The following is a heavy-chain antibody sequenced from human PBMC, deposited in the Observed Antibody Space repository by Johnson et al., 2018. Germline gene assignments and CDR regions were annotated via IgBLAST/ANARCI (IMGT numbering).Heavy chain of an antibody. D-gene: IGHD1-14*01. CDR3: AKDILEAVSRGAFDI. J-gene: IGHJ3*02. V-gene: IGHV3-9*01. CDR2: ISWNGASK. CDR1: AFTFDDYA. Sequence: EVQLVETGGGVVQPGWSLRLSCAASAFTFDDYAMHWVRQAPGKGLEWVSGISWNGASKGYADSVQGRFTISRANAKNSLYLQMNSPRAEDTALYYCAKDILEAVSRGAFDIWGQGTMVTVSS.